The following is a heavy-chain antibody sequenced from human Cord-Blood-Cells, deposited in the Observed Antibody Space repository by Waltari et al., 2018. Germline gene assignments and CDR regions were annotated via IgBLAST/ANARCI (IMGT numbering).Heavy chain of an antibody. D-gene: IGHD3-10*01. Sequence: QVQLVQSGAAVKKPGSSVKVSCKASGGTFSSDAISWVRQAPGQGLEWMGGIIPIFGTANYAQKFQGRVTITADESTSTAYMELSSLRSEDTAVYYCATRGRWADAFDIWGQGTMVTVSS. V-gene: IGHV1-69*01. J-gene: IGHJ3*02. CDR2: IIPIFGTA. CDR3: ATRGRWADAFDI. CDR1: GGTFSSDA.